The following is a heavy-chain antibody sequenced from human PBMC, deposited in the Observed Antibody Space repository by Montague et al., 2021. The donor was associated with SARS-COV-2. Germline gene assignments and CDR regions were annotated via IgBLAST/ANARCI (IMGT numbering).Heavy chain of an antibody. CDR2: ISSSSTYI. D-gene: IGHD2-8*01. V-gene: IGHV3-21*01. Sequence: SLRLSCAASGFNFISYDMNWVRQARGKGLEWVPSISSSSTYIHYADSVKGRVTISRDNAKNLVFLQMNRLRAEDTDVYYCARDYTNFDAFDIWGQGTTVTVSA. CDR3: ARDYTNFDAFDI. CDR1: GFNFISYD. J-gene: IGHJ3*02.